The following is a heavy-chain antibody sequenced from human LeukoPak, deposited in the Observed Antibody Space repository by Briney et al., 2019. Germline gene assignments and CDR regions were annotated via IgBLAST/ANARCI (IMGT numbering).Heavy chain of an antibody. D-gene: IGHD2-15*01. CDR3: ARYCSGGSCFGAFDI. V-gene: IGHV3-23*01. CDR1: GFTVSSNY. Sequence: PGGCLRLSCAASGFTVSSNYMSWVRQAPGKGLEWVSGISGSGVSTYYADSVKGRFTISRDNDKNSLYLQMNSLRADDTAVYYCARYCSGGSCFGAFDIWGQGTMVTVSS. CDR2: ISGSGVST. J-gene: IGHJ3*02.